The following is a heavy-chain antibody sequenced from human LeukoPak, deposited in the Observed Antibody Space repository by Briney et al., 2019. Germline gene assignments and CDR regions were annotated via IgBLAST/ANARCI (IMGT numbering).Heavy chain of an antibody. CDR1: GGSISSYN. CDR2: IYYSGST. CDR3: AGGTGRNRFDY. V-gene: IGHV4-59*01. J-gene: IGHJ4*02. D-gene: IGHD3-10*01. Sequence: PSETLSLTCTVSGGSISSYNWSWFGHPPPKGRQELGYIYYSGSTNYSPSLKNRLTISVDTSKHHFSLKLSSVTAADTAIYYCAGGTGRNRFDYWGQGTLVSVSS.